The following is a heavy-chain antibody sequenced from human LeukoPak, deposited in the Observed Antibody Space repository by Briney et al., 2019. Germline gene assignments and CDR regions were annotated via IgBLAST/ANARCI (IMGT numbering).Heavy chain of an antibody. CDR2: IYYSGST. D-gene: IGHD3-10*01. CDR3: AGGSTMIRGAADY. V-gene: IGHV4-59*01. Sequence: SETLSLTCTVSGGSISSYYWSWIRQPPGKGLEWIGYIYYSGSTNYNPSLKSRVTISVDTSKNQFSLRLSSVTAADTAVYYCAGGSTMIRGAADYWGQGTLVTVSS. J-gene: IGHJ4*02. CDR1: GGSISSYY.